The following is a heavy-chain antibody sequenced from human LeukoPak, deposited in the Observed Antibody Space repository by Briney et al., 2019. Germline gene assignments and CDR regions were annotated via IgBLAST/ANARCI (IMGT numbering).Heavy chain of an antibody. Sequence: PGGSLRLSCAASGFTFSSYSMNWVRQAPGKGLEWVSSISSSSSYIYYADSVKGRFTISRDNAKNSLYLQMNSLRAEDTAVYYCARDKISGSYYDYWGQGILVTVSS. V-gene: IGHV3-21*01. D-gene: IGHD1-26*01. CDR2: ISSSSSYI. CDR3: ARDKISGSYYDY. CDR1: GFTFSSYS. J-gene: IGHJ4*02.